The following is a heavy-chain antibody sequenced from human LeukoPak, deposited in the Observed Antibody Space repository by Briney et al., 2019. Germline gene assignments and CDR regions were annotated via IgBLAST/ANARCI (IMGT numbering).Heavy chain of an antibody. J-gene: IGHJ6*02. CDR1: GFTFSSYA. Sequence: GRSLRLSCAASGFTFSSYAMHWVRQAPGKGLEWVAVISYDGSNKYYADSVKGRFTISRDNSKNTLYLQMNSLRAEDTAVYYCARVKITMIVVEDYGMDVWGQGTTVTVSS. CDR2: ISYDGSNK. D-gene: IGHD3-22*01. V-gene: IGHV3-30*04. CDR3: ARVKITMIVVEDYGMDV.